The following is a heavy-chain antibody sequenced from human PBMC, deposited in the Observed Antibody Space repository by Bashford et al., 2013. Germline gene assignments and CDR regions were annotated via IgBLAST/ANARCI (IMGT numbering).Heavy chain of an antibody. J-gene: IGHJ4*02. CDR1: VAPSAVVVTT. CDR3: ARDNGVNG. D-gene: IGHD4-23*01. V-gene: IGHV4-39*07. Sequence: ETLSLTCTVSVAPSAVVVTTGAGSASPHGKGLEWIGNYHRGGITYYNPSLKSRVTISADTSKNQFSLTLTSVTAADTAVYYCARDNGVNGWGQGTLVTVSS. CDR2: YHRGGIT.